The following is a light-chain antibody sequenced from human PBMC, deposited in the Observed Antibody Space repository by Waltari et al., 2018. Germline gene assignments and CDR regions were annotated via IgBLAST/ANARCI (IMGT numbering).Light chain of an antibody. Sequence: QSVLTQPPSVSGAPGQRVTISCTGSSSNIAAGFDVHWYPPRPVAAPKPLIYANHHRPSGGTARVYGSKAETSASRAITGLRAEDEADYYCQSYDSSLTDFVFGSGTRVSV. J-gene: IGLJ1*01. CDR3: QSYDSSLTDFV. V-gene: IGLV1-40*01. CDR2: ANH. CDR1: SSNIAAGFD.